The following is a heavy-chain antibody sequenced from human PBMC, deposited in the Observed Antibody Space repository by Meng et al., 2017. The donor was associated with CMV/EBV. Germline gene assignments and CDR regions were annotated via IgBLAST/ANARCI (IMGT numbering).Heavy chain of an antibody. D-gene: IGHD6-6*01. V-gene: IGHV3-23*01. Sequence: GESLKISCAASGFTFSSHVMSWVRQAPGKGLEWVSNISGGGGTTYYTDSLRSRFTVSRDNSKDTLYLQMNSLRAEDTAVYYCARDNGARPGRPYYYYGMDVWSQGITVTVSS. J-gene: IGHJ6*02. CDR3: ARDNGARPGRPYYYYGMDV. CDR2: ISGGGGTT. CDR1: GFTFSSHV.